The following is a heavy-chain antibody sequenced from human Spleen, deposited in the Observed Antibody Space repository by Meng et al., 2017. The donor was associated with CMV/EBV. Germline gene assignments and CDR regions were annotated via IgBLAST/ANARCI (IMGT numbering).Heavy chain of an antibody. J-gene: IGHJ4*02. Sequence: SLKISCAASGFTFDGYAMHWVRQAPGKGLEWVSGISWNSGRIGYADSVKGRFTISRDNAKNSLYLEMNSLRPEDTALYYCAKGGGLRLGELSFLDYWGQGTLVTVSS. V-gene: IGHV3-9*01. CDR1: GFTFDGYA. D-gene: IGHD3-16*02. CDR3: AKGGGLRLGELSFLDY. CDR2: ISWNSGRI.